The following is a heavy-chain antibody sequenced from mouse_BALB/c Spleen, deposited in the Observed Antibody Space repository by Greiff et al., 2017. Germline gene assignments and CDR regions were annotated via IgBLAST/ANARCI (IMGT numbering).Heavy chain of an antibody. CDR1: GFAFSSYD. CDR2: ISSGGGST. V-gene: IGHV5-12-1*01. CDR3: ARHPLWLRRVFDY. Sequence: DVHLVESGGGLVKPGGSLKLSCAASGFAFSSYDMSWVRQTPEKRLEWVAYISSGGGSTYYPDTVKGRFTISRDNAKNTLYLQMSSLKSEDTAMYYCARHPLWLRRVFDYWGQGTTLTVSS. J-gene: IGHJ2*01. D-gene: IGHD2-2*01.